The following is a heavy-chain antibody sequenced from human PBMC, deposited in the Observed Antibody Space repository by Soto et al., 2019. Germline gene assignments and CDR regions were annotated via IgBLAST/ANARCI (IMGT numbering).Heavy chain of an antibody. D-gene: IGHD5-18*01. CDR2: IFSNGEK. CDR1: GFSLSNARVG. V-gene: IGHV2-26*01. J-gene: IGHJ6*02. Sequence: QVTLKESGPVLVKPTETLTLTCTVSGFSLSNARVGVSWIRQPPGKALEWLAHIFSNGEKSYSTSLKSRLTISKDTSKSQVVLTMTNMDPVDTATYYGARIGRSERGRGYSYGQYYYSYDMDVWGQGTTVTVSS. CDR3: ARIGRSERGRGYSYGQYYYSYDMDV.